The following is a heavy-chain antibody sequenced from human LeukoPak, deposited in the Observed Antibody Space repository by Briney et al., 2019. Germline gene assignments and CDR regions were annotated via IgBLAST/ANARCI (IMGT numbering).Heavy chain of an antibody. Sequence: GGSLRLSCAASGFTFSSYSMNWVRQAPGKGLEWVSSISSSSRYIYYADSVKGRFTISRDNAKNSLYLQMNSLRAEDTAVYYCARDLMATGRRSAFDYWGQGTLVTVSS. D-gene: IGHD5-24*01. J-gene: IGHJ4*02. CDR3: ARDLMATGRRSAFDY. CDR1: GFTFSSYS. V-gene: IGHV3-21*04. CDR2: ISSSSRYI.